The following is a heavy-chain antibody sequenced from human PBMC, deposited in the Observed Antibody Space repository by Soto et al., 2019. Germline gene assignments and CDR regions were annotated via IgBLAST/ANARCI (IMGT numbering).Heavy chain of an antibody. V-gene: IGHV4-31*03. CDR1: GGSISSGGYY. J-gene: IGHJ3*02. Sequence: SETLSLTCTVSGGSISSGGYYWSWIRQHPGKGLEWIGYIYYSGSTYYNPSLKSRVTISVDTSKNQFSLKLSSVTAADTAVYYCASMNEVALNAFDIWGQGTMVTVSS. CDR3: ASMNEVALNAFDI. D-gene: IGHD2-15*01. CDR2: IYYSGST.